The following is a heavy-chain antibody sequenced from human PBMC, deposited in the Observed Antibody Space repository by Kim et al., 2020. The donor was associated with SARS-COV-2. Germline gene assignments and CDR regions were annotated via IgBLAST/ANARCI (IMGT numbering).Heavy chain of an antibody. D-gene: IGHD3-22*01. J-gene: IGHJ3*02. CDR1: GFTLSDYY. CDR3: ARRVVADAFDI. CDR2: ISSSSGYT. V-gene: IGHV3-11*03. Sequence: GGSLRLSCAASGFTLSDYYMSWIRQAPGKGLEWFAYISSSSGYTNYADAVKGRFTISRDNAETSMYLQMSSLRVDDTAIYYCARRVVADAFDICGQGTLV.